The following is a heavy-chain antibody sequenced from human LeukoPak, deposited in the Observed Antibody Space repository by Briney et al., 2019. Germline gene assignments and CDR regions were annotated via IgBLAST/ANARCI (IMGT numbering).Heavy chain of an antibody. CDR1: GGSISSSSYY. Sequence: SETLSLTCTVSGGSISSSSYYWGWIRQPPGKWLEWIGSIYYSGSTYYNPSLKSRVTISVDTSKNQYSLKLSSVTAADTAVYYCARQTGWYSSGWYVGAVDYWGQGTLVTVSS. J-gene: IGHJ4*02. CDR2: IYYSGST. CDR3: ARQTGWYSSGWYVGAVDY. V-gene: IGHV4-39*01. D-gene: IGHD6-19*01.